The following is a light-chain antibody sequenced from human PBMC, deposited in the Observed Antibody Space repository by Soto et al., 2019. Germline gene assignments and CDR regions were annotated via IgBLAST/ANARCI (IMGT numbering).Light chain of an antibody. J-gene: IGLJ1*01. CDR3: SLYTRDSKYV. CDR2: EVS. V-gene: IGLV2-18*01. Sequence: QSALTQPPSVSGSPGQSVTISCTGTSSDFGSYNRVSWYQRPPGTGPKLMIYEVSNRPSEVPDRFSGSKSGNTASLTISGLQAEDEAEYYCSLYTRDSKYVFGTGTKVTV. CDR1: SSDFGSYNR.